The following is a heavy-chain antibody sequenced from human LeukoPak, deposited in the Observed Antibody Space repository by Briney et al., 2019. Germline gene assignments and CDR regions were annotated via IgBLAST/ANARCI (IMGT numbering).Heavy chain of an antibody. V-gene: IGHV1-46*01. Sequence: ASVKVSCKASGYTFTHYHMYWVRQAPGQGLEWMGIINPSGGRTSYAQKFQGRVTMTRDMSTSTVYMELSSLRSEDTAVYYCARDLVHYYERHFDIWGQGTMVTVSS. D-gene: IGHD3-22*01. CDR2: INPSGGRT. J-gene: IGHJ3*02. CDR3: ARDLVHYYERHFDI. CDR1: GYTFTHYH.